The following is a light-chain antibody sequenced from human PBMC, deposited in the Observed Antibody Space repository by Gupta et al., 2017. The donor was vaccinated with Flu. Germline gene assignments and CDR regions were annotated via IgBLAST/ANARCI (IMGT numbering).Light chain of an antibody. J-gene: IGKJ2*03. Sequence: DIQMTQSPSTLSASVGDRVTITCRASQSISSWLAWYQQKPGKAPKLLIYKASSLESGVTSRFSGSGSGKEFTLTISSRQPDDFATYYCQQYNSYSQYSFGQGTKLEIK. CDR3: QQYNSYSQYS. CDR2: KAS. V-gene: IGKV1-5*03. CDR1: QSISSW.